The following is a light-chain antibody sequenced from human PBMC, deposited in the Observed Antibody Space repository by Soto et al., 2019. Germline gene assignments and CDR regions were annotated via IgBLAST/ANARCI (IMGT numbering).Light chain of an antibody. CDR2: NND. CDR1: SSNIGANT. CDR3: AAWDDSLYGRV. Sequence: QCVLTQPPSASGTPGQSVTISCSGSSSNIGANTVNWYQQLPGTAPKLLISNNDQRPSGVPDRFSGSKSGTSASLAISGLQSEDDADYYCAAWDDSLYGRVFGSGTKVTVL. V-gene: IGLV1-44*01. J-gene: IGLJ1*01.